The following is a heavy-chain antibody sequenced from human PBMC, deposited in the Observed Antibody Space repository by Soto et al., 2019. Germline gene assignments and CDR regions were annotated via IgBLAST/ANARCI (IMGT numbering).Heavy chain of an antibody. CDR3: ARDRIAVAGKHYYYYGMDV. J-gene: IGHJ6*02. CDR2: INPNSGGT. D-gene: IGHD6-19*01. Sequence: ASVKVSCKASGYTFTGYYMHWVRQAPGQGLEWMGWINPNSGGTNYAQKFQGWVTMTRDTSISTAYMELSRLRSDDTAVYYCARDRIAVAGKHYYYYGMDVWGQGTTVTVPS. CDR1: GYTFTGYY. V-gene: IGHV1-2*04.